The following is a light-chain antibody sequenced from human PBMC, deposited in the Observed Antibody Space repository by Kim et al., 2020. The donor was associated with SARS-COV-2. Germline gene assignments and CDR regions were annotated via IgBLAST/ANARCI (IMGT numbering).Light chain of an antibody. J-gene: IGKJ1*01. Sequence: ATINGKSSQIVLASSNNKNYLSWYQQKPGQPPKLLIYCASTRESGVPDRFSGSGSETDFTLTISSLQAEDVAVYYCQQYYSVPRTFGQGTKVDIK. CDR2: CAS. V-gene: IGKV4-1*01. CDR1: QIVLASSNNKNY. CDR3: QQYYSVPRT.